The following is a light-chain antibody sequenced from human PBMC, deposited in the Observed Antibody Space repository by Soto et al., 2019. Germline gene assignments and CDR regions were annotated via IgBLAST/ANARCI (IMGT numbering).Light chain of an antibody. V-gene: IGLV3-1*01. CDR2: QDT. CDR3: QAWDSSTVV. J-gene: IGLJ3*02. CDR1: KLGNKF. Sequence: SYELTQPPSVSVSPGQTASITCSGDKLGNKFASWYQQKPGQSPVVVIYQDTKRPSGIPERLSGSNSGNTATLTISGTQAMDEADYYCQAWDSSTVVFGGGTKLTVL.